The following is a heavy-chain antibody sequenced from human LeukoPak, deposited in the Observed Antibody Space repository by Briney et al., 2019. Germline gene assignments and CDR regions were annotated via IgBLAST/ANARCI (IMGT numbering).Heavy chain of an antibody. CDR3: ARAETYSSGWHFH. J-gene: IGHJ4*02. V-gene: IGHV1-2*04. CDR2: INPNSGGT. D-gene: IGHD6-19*01. Sequence: ASVKVSCKASGYTFTGYYMHWVRQAPGQGLEWMGWINPNSGGTNYAQKFQGWVTMARDTSISTAYMELSRLRSDDTAVYYCARAETYSSGWHFHWGQGTLVTVSS. CDR1: GYTFTGYY.